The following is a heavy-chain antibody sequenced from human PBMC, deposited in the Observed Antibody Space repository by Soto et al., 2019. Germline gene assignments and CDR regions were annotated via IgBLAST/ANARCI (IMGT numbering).Heavy chain of an antibody. CDR1: GYTFTSHT. V-gene: IGHV1-3*01. J-gene: IGHJ4*02. CDR2: IIVSHGSP. D-gene: IGHD2-8*01. Sequence: QVHLVQSGAEVKEPGASVRVSCEASGYTFTSHTIHWAHQAPGQGLEWMGWIIVSHGSPRYAPQFQGRITFGRGTSATTAYMELTSLTFEDTAVYYCAREPEDGVPGDYWGQGTPVVVSS. CDR3: AREPEDGVPGDY.